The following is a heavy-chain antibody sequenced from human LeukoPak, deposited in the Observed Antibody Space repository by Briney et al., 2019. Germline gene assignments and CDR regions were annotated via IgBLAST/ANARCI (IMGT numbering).Heavy chain of an antibody. CDR1: GSSISSYY. CDR3: ARESDYYFEY. J-gene: IGHJ4*02. D-gene: IGHD3-3*01. CDR2: IYTSGST. V-gene: IGHV4-4*07. Sequence: SETLSLTCTVSGSSISSYYWSWIRQPAGKGLGWIGHIYTSGSTNYNPSLKSRVTMSLDTSKNQFSLRLSSVTAADTAVYYCARESDYYFEYWGQGTLVTVSS.